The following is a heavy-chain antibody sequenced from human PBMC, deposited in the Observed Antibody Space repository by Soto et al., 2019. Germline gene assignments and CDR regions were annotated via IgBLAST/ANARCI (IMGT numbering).Heavy chain of an antibody. J-gene: IGHJ4*02. CDR1: GVSISSSDYY. CDR2: IDYNGVT. CDR3: GRVLVAATRHTGPDY. V-gene: IGHV4-39*02. Sequence: SETLSLTCSVSGVSISSSDYYWAWIRQPPGKWLEWIGSIDYNGVTYSNPSLKGRVTISKDTSKNKFSLQVTSVTAADTAFYYCGRVLVAATRHTGPDYWGQGTQVTVYS. D-gene: IGHD2-15*01.